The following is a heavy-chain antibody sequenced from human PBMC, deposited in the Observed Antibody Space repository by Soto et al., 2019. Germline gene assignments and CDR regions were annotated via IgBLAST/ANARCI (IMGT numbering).Heavy chain of an antibody. V-gene: IGHV1-8*01. CDR1: GYTFTRYD. CDR2: MNPNSGNT. CDR3: AIEVVGGYVP. D-gene: IGHD2-15*01. Sequence: QVQLVQSGAEMKKPGASVKVSCKASGYTFTRYDINWVRQATGQGLEWMGWMNPNSGNTGYAQKFQGRVTMTRNTSISTAYMELSSLRSEETAVYCSAIEVVGGYVPWGQGTLVTVSS. J-gene: IGHJ5*02.